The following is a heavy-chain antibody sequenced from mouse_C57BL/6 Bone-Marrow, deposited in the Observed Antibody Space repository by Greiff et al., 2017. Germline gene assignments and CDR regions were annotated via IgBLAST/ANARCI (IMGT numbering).Heavy chain of an antibody. CDR2: ISSGGSYT. V-gene: IGHV5-6*01. J-gene: IGHJ3*01. CDR1: GFTFSSYG. Sequence: EVHLVESGGDLVKPGGSLKLSCAASGFTFSSYGMSWVRQTPDKRLEWVATISSGGSYTYYPDSVKGRFTISRDNSKKTLYRQMSIRKSEDTAVYYCAIHEGGDGFAYWGQGTLVTVSA. D-gene: IGHD3-3*01. CDR3: AIHEGGDGFAY.